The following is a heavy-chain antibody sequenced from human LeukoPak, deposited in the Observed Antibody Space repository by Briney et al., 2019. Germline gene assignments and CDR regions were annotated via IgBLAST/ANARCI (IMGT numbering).Heavy chain of an antibody. CDR1: GFTFSDYY. D-gene: IGHD3-3*01. V-gene: IGHV3-11*01. CDR3: ARYGMVSNCTGDALEN. J-gene: IGHJ3*02. Sequence: TGGSLRLSCAASGFTFSDYYMSWIRQAPGKGLEWVSYIGSSGGSIYYADSVKGRFTISRDNAKNSLYLQMNSLRAEDTGMCRCARYGMVSNCTGDALENLGQGTTGSVSS. CDR2: IGSSGGSI.